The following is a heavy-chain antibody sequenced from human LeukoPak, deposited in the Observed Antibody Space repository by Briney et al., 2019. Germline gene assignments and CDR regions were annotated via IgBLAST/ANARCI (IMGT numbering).Heavy chain of an antibody. CDR2: IIPIFGTA. Sequence: ASVKVSCKASGYTFTGYYMHWVRQAPGQGLEWMGGIIPIFGTANYAQKFQGRVTITADESTSTAYMELSSLRSEDTAVYYCARTLTSYGDYEEFDYWGQGTLVTVSS. D-gene: IGHD4-17*01. V-gene: IGHV1-69*13. CDR3: ARTLTSYGDYEEFDY. CDR1: GYTFTGYY. J-gene: IGHJ4*02.